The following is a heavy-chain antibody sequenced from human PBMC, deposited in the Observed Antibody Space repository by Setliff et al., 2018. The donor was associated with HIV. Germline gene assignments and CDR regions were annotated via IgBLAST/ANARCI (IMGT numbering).Heavy chain of an antibody. CDR1: GYVFSDYQ. D-gene: IGHD6-19*01. CDR2: IIPNSGGT. V-gene: IGHV1-2*02. Sequence: ASVKVSCKASGYVFSDYQIHWVRQAPGQGLEYMGYIIPNSGGTMFARKFQDRVTMTRDTSISTVYLEPSRLTSDDTAVYFCARDPELRQCLVRSPSFYFDYWGQGTLVTVSS. J-gene: IGHJ4*02. CDR3: ARDPELRQCLVRSPSFYFDY.